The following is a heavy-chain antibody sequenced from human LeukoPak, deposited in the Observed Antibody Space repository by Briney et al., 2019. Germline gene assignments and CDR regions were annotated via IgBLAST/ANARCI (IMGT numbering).Heavy chain of an antibody. CDR3: ARRRDFIDY. J-gene: IGHJ4*02. Sequence: GGSLRLSCAASGFTLSDYYMSWIRQAPGKGLEWVSYSSSSGSTIYYADSVKGRFAISRDNAKNSLYLQMNSLKAEDTAVYYCARRRDFIDYLGQGTLVTVSS. CDR2: SSSSGSTI. V-gene: IGHV3-11*01. CDR1: GFTLSDYY. D-gene: IGHD3/OR15-3a*01.